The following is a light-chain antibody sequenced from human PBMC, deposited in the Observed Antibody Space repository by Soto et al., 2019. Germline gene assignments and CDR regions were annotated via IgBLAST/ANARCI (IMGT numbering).Light chain of an antibody. J-gene: IGLJ1*01. CDR1: RTNIGTNY. CDR3: CSSTGSYTFV. CDR2: AND. V-gene: IGLV1-47*02. Sequence: QSVLTQPPSASGTPGQTVTISCSGSRTNIGTNYVYWYQQFPGTAPKLLIFANDKRPSGVPDRFSGSKSGNTASLTISGLQAEDEADYSCCSSTGSYTFVFGTGTKLTVL.